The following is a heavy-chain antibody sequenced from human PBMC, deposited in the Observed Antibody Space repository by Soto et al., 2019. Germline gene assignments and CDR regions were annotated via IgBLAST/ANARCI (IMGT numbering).Heavy chain of an antibody. J-gene: IGHJ4*02. D-gene: IGHD6-19*01. CDR3: ARSSRGRKAVAGTLFDY. V-gene: IGHV4-59*01. CDR2: IYYSGST. CDR1: GGSISSYY. Sequence: SETLSLTCTVSGGSISSYYWSWIRQPPGKGLEWIGYIYYSGSTNYNPSLKSRVTISVDTSKNQFSLKLSSVTAADTAVYYCARSSRGRKAVAGTLFDYWGQGTLVTVSS.